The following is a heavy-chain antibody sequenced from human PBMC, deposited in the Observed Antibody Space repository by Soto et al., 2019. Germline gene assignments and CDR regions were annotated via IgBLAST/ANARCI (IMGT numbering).Heavy chain of an antibody. CDR3: ARDCYSNYEGIFHSCFGLDV. D-gene: IGHD4-4*01. CDR1: GESFRSYY. V-gene: IGHV4-34*01. J-gene: IGHJ6*02. CDR2: INHSGSA. Sequence: QVQLQQWGAGLLKPSETLSLTCGVYGESFRSYYWHWIRQPPGRGLEWIGEINHSGSANYNPSLKSRVTISVDTSRNQFSLKMSSGTAADTAVYYCARDCYSNYEGIFHSCFGLDVWGPGTTVTVS.